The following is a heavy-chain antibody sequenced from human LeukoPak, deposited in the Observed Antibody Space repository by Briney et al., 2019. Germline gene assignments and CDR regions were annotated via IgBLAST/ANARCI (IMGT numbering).Heavy chain of an antibody. CDR3: AKGTSFDY. CDR2: ISYDGSNK. V-gene: IGHV3-30*18. J-gene: IGHJ4*02. Sequence: GSLRLSCAASGFTFSSYGMHWVRQAPGKGLEWVAVISYDGSNKYYAASVKGRFTISRDNSKYTRYLQMSSRRAEDTAVYYCAKGTSFDYWGQGTLVTVSS. CDR1: GFTFSSYG. D-gene: IGHD2-2*01.